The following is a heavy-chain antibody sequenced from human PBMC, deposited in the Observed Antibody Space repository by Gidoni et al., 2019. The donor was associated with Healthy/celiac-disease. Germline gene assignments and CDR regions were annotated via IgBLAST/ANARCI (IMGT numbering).Heavy chain of an antibody. V-gene: IGHV1-3*01. J-gene: IGHJ4*02. D-gene: IGHD1-1*01. CDR2: INAGNGNT. CDR3: ARGGRRSGALEGGHFDY. Sequence: QVQLVQSGAEVKKPGASVKVSCKASGYTFTSYAMHWVRQAPGQRLEWMGWINAGNGNTKYSQKFQGRVTITRDTSASTAYMELSSLRSEDTAVYYCARGGRRSGALEGGHFDYWGQGTLVTVSS. CDR1: GYTFTSYA.